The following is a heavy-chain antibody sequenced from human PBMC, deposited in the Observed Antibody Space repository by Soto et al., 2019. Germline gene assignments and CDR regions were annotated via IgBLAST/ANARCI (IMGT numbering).Heavy chain of an antibody. CDR2: ISAYNGNT. J-gene: IGHJ4*02. Sequence: SSVNVYCTASGYTYTSYVIGRVRQAPGQGLEWMGWISAYNGNTNYAQKLQGRVTMTTDTSTSKAYMELRSLRSDDTAVYYCARDRFGIAVGNPIGYWGQATLVTVSS. D-gene: IGHD6-19*01. CDR1: GYTYTSYV. CDR3: ARDRFGIAVGNPIGY. V-gene: IGHV1-18*01.